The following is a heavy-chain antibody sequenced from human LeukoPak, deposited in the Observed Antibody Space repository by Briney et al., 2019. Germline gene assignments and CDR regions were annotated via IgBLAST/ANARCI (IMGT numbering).Heavy chain of an antibody. CDR3: TRDFVF. CDR1: GFAFSPYW. D-gene: IGHD3-3*01. J-gene: IGHJ4*02. V-gene: IGHV3-7*01. CDR2: INQDGSVK. Sequence: GGSLRLSCAASGFAFSPYWMDWVRQAPGKGLEWVGNINQDGSVKHYVDSVRGRFTISRDNARNSVYLQMSAVRFEATALYYCTRDFVFWGQGSLVTASS.